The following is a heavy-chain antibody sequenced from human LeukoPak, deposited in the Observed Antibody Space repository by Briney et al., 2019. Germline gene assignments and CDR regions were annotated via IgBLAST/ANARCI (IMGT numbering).Heavy chain of an antibody. V-gene: IGHV3-7*01. J-gene: IGHJ4*02. CDR1: GFTFSNYW. CDR3: ARDKVTY. CDR2: INKDGSEK. Sequence: GGSLRLSCAASGFTFSNYWMSWVRQAPGKGLEWVANINKDGSEKYYVDSVKGRFTISRDNAKSSLYLQMNSLRVEDTAVYYCARDKVTYWGQGTLVTVSS.